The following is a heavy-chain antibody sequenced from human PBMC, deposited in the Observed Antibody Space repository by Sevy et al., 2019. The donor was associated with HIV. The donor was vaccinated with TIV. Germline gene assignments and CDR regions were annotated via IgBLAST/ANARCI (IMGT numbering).Heavy chain of an antibody. V-gene: IGHV3-15*01. D-gene: IGHD3-16*01. CDR2: FKSKTDGGTT. CDR3: TTGGSLFQH. Sequence: GGSLRLSCAASGFTFSIYAMSWVRQAPGKGLEWVGHFKSKTDGGTTDYAAPVRGRFTISRDDSKNTLYLQMNSLKTEDTAVYYCTTGGSLFQHWGQGTLVTVSS. J-gene: IGHJ1*01. CDR1: GFTFSIYA.